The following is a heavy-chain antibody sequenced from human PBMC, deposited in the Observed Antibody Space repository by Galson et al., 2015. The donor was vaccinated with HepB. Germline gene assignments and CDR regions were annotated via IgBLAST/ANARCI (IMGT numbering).Heavy chain of an antibody. CDR1: GGSFSTYF. CDR2: ITHSGGT. V-gene: IGHV4-34*01. Sequence: ATLSLTCAVYGGSFSTYFWSWIRQPPGKGLEWIGEITHSGGTNYNPSLKSRVTISLDTSKNQFSLRLTSMTAADTAVYYCARRQRFLEWPAYYYYYYYGMDVWGQGTTVTVSS. D-gene: IGHD3-3*01. J-gene: IGHJ6*02. CDR3: ARRQRFLEWPAYYYYYYYGMDV.